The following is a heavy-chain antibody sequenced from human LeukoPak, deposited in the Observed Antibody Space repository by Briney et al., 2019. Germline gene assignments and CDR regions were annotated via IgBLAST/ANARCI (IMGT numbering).Heavy chain of an antibody. CDR3: ARDKRHSYRKYFDP. CDR1: GDTLSTYY. Sequence: SETLSLTCSLSGDTLSTYYWNWIRQTPGRGLEWIGHISLGNSEYNPSLKSRVTISVDTSKNEFYLRLTSVTAADTALYFCARDKRHSYRKYFDPWSQGALVSVS. J-gene: IGHJ4*02. D-gene: IGHD3-16*02. V-gene: IGHV4-59*12. CDR2: ISLGNS.